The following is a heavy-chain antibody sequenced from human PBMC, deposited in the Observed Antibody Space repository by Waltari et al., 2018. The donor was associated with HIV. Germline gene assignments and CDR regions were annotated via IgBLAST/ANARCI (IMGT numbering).Heavy chain of an antibody. CDR3: VKDGCSSGWCLDY. V-gene: IGHV3-30*18. D-gene: IGHD6-19*01. CDR1: GFPFKRYG. Sequence: QVQLVESGGGVVQPGGSLRLSCAASGFPFKRYGIHWVRQAPGKGVDGVAGISYDGTTKYYAASVKDRFTFSRDNRGNVVYLQMESLTTEDTAIYFCVKDGCSSGWCLDYWGQGTLVTVSS. CDR2: ISYDGTTK. J-gene: IGHJ4*02.